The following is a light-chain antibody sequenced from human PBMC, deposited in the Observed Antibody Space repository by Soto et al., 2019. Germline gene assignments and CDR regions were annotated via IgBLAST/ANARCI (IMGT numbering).Light chain of an antibody. CDR1: QTVRGNY. CDR2: AAS. CDR3: HHYSPEPWT. J-gene: IGKJ1*01. V-gene: IGKV3-20*01. Sequence: EIVLTQSVGTLSLSPGERATLSCRASQTVRGNYLAWFQQKPGQSPRLLIYAASTRAAAVPDRFRGSGSGTDFFLTINRLQPEDFAVYYCHHYSPEPWTVGQGTKVEMK.